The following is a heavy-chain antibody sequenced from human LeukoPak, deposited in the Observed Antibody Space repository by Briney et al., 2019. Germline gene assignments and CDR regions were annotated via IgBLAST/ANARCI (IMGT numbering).Heavy chain of an antibody. V-gene: IGHV4-34*01. CDR1: GGSISSGGYS. J-gene: IGHJ2*01. Sequence: NPSETLSLTCAVSGGSISSGGYSWSWIRQPPGKGLEWIGEINHSGSTNHNPSLKSRVTISVDTSKNQFSLKLSSVTAADTAVYYCARVRYCSGGSCYLPRGYFDLWGRGTLVTVSS. D-gene: IGHD2-15*01. CDR3: ARVRYCSGGSCYLPRGYFDL. CDR2: INHSGST.